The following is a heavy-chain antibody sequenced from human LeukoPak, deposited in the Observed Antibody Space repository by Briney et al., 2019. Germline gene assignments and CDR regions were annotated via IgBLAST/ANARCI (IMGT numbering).Heavy chain of an antibody. V-gene: IGHV3-23*01. Sequence: PGRSLRLSCAASVFTFSSYAMSWVRQAPGKGLECVSVFSGYGGTTYYADSVKGRFTISRDNTKSTLYLQMNSLRAEDTAIYYCAKDARRSGSGWSYFDYWGQGTLVTVSS. CDR1: VFTFSSYA. D-gene: IGHD6-19*01. J-gene: IGHJ4*02. CDR3: AKDARRSGSGWSYFDY. CDR2: FSGYGGTT.